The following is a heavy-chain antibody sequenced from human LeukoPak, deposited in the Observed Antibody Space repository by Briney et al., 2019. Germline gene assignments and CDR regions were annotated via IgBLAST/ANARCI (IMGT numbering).Heavy chain of an antibody. CDR1: GGSITSYY. J-gene: IGHJ5*02. CDR3: ARHREKSSYYGVDWFDP. CDR2: IYFTGTGST. Sequence: PSETLSLTCTVSGGSITSYYWSWIRQPPGKGLEWIGYIYFTGTGSTNYSPSLKSRVTISVDTSKNQFSLKLSSVTAADTAVYYCARHREKSSYYGVDWFDPWGQGTLVIVSS. D-gene: IGHD2-2*01. V-gene: IGHV4-59*08.